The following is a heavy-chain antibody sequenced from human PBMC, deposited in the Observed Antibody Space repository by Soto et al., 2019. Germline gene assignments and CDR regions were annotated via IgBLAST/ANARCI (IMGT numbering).Heavy chain of an antibody. J-gene: IGHJ6*02. CDR3: AKTITIVFYAMDV. V-gene: IGHV4-39*01. CDR1: GGSISSNSYY. Sequence: KTSETLSLTCAVSGGSISSNSYYWGWIRQPPGKGLEWIGSIYYSGSTNYSPSLKSRVIIFLDTSKNQFSLKLSSVTAADTAVYYCAKTITIVFYAMDVWGQGTTVTVSS. D-gene: IGHD3-3*01. CDR2: IYYSGST.